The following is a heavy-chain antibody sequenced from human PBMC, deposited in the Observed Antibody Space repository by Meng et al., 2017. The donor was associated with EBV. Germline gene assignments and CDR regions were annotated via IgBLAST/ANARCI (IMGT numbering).Heavy chain of an antibody. Sequence: QVRFVQPGGRVKKPGASLKVSCKASGYTFTSYAMHWVRQAPGQRLEWMGWINAGNGNTKYSQKFQGRVTITRDTSASTAYMELSSLRSEDTAVYYCARRGGVADWFDPWGQGTLVTVSS. D-gene: IGHD2-15*01. J-gene: IGHJ5*02. CDR2: INAGNGNT. V-gene: IGHV1-3*01. CDR3: ARRGGVADWFDP. CDR1: GYTFTSYA.